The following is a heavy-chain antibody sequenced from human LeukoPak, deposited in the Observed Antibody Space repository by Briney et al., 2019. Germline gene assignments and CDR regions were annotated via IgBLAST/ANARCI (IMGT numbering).Heavy chain of an antibody. V-gene: IGHV1-8*01. D-gene: IGHD2-21*02. CDR3: ASLAGVTYGFDY. J-gene: IGHJ4*02. CDR2: MNPNSGNT. Sequence: ASVKVSCKASGYTFTSYDINWVRQATGQGLEWMGWMNPNSGNTGYAQKFQGRVTMTRNTSISTAYMELSSLRSEGTAVYYCASLAGVTYGFDYWGQGTLVTVSS. CDR1: GYTFTSYD.